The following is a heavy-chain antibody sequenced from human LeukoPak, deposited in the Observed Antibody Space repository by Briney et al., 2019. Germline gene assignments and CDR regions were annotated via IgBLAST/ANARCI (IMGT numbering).Heavy chain of an antibody. V-gene: IGHV3-21*01. CDR1: GFTFSSFG. CDR3: ARDRMTIRGSFDY. Sequence: GGSLRLSCAASGFTFSSFGMNWVRQAPGKGLEWVSSISSRSSYIYYADSVKGRFTISRDNAKNSLYLQMNSLRAEDTAVYYCARDRMTIRGSFDYWGQGTLVTVSS. J-gene: IGHJ4*02. D-gene: IGHD4/OR15-4a*01. CDR2: ISSRSSYI.